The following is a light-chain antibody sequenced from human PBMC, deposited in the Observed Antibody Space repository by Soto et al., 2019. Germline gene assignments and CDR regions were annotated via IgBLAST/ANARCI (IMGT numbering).Light chain of an antibody. V-gene: IGKV1-13*02. CDR1: QGISSA. CDR3: QQFDTYPLT. J-gene: IGKJ5*01. CDR2: DAS. Sequence: AIQLTQSPSSLSASVGDRVTITCRASQGISSAFAWYQQKPGKVPKLLIYDASSLESGVPSRLTGSGSGTDFTLTISSLQPEDFATYYCQQFDTYPLTFGQGTRLEIK.